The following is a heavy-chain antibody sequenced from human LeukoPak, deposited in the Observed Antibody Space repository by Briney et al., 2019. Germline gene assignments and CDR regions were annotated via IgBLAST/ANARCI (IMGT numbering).Heavy chain of an antibody. D-gene: IGHD3-3*01. V-gene: IGHV3-23*01. CDR1: GLTFINFG. CDR2: ISGSAVIT. CDR3: AKSRLSGINAFDI. Sequence: QPGGSLRLSCAASGLTFINFGMTWVRQAPGKGLEWVSAISGSAVITFYADSVKGRFTISRDNSKNTLYLQMNSLRAEDTALYYCAKSRLSGINAFDIWGQGTMVTVSS. J-gene: IGHJ3*02.